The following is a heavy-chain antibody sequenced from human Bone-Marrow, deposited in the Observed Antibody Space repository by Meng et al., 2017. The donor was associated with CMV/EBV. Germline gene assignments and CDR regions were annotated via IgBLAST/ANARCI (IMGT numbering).Heavy chain of an antibody. D-gene: IGHD2-15*01. CDR1: VFSLSASGVG. CDR3: AHMTRLVVAARRHNWFDP. V-gene: IGHV2-5*01. Sequence: SGSTLVNSTQTLTLSCTFSVFSLSASGVGVGWIRQPPGKALEWLALISWNDDKRYNPSLKSRLTITKDTSKNQVVLTMTNMDPVDTATYYCAHMTRLVVAARRHNWFDPWGQGTLVTVSS. CDR2: ISWNDDK. J-gene: IGHJ5*02.